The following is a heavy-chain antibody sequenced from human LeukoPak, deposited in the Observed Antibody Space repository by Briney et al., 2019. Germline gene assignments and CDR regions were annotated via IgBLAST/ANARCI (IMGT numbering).Heavy chain of an antibody. D-gene: IGHD6-25*01. CDR3: ARAFPPPRTSAAGDF. CDR2: ISGRSSHM. Sequence: GGSLRLSCTASGFTFSDYDMNWVRLAPGKGLEWVSSISGRSSHMYYTDSAKGRFTISRDNAKNSLYLQMKSLRAEDTAVYYCARAFPPPRTSAAGDFWGQGTLVTVSS. V-gene: IGHV3-21*06. J-gene: IGHJ4*02. CDR1: GFTFSDYD.